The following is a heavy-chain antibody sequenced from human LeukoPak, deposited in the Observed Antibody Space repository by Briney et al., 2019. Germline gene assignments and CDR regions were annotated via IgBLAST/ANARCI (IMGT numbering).Heavy chain of an antibody. D-gene: IGHD6-6*01. CDR1: GGSISSGDYY. CDR3: ARDTASIAAPTLDY. J-gene: IGHJ4*02. CDR2: IYYSGST. V-gene: IGHV4-30-4*08. Sequence: SQTLSLTCTVSGGSISSGDYYWSWIRQPPGKGLEWIGYIYYSGSTYYNPSLKSRVTMSVDTSKNQFSLKLSSVTAADTAVYYCARDTASIAAPTLDYWGQGTLVTVSS.